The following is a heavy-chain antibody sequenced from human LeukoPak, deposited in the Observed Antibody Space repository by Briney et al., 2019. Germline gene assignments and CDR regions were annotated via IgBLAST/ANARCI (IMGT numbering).Heavy chain of an antibody. V-gene: IGHV4-34*01. J-gene: IGHJ5*02. D-gene: IGHD3-10*01. CDR1: GGSFSGYY. Sequence: SETLSLTCAVYGGSFSGYYWSWIRQPPGKGLEWIGEINHSGSTNYNPSLKGRVTISVDTSKNQFSLKLSSVTAADTAVYYCATIYGSGSQNWFDPWGQGTLVTVSS. CDR3: ATIYGSGSQNWFDP. CDR2: INHSGST.